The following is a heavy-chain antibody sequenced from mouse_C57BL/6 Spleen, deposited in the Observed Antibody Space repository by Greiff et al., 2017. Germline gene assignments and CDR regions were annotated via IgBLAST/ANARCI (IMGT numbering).Heavy chain of an antibody. CDR2: INPSSGNT. D-gene: IGHD2-3*01. CDR1: GYTFTSYT. CDR3: ARYDGKGDAMDY. V-gene: IGHV1-4*01. J-gene: IGHJ4*01. Sequence: VKLQQSGAELARPGASVKMSCKASGYTFTSYTMHWVKQRPGQGLEWIGYINPSSGNTKYNQKFKDKATLTADKSSSTAYRELRRLTSEDSAVYYCARYDGKGDAMDYWGQGTSVTVSS.